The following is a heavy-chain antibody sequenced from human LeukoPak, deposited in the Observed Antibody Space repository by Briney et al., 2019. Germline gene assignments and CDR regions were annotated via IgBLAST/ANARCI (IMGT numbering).Heavy chain of an antibody. CDR3: ARVPYYH. Sequence: SETLSLTCTVSGGSISSYYWSWIRQPPGKGLEWIGYIYHSGSTNYNPSLKSRVTISVDKSKNQFSLKLSSVTAADTAVYYCARVPYYHWGQGTLVTVSS. CDR1: GGSISSYY. CDR2: IYHSGST. V-gene: IGHV4-59*12. D-gene: IGHD3-10*01. J-gene: IGHJ5*02.